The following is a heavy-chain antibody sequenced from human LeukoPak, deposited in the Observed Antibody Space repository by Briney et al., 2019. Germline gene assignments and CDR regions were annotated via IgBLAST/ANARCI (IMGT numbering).Heavy chain of an antibody. CDR2: ISAYNGNT. CDR3: ARRESGKWLQFPFDY. J-gene: IGHJ4*02. D-gene: IGHD5-24*01. CDR1: GYTFTSYG. Sequence: ASVKVSCKASGYTFTSYGISWVRQAPGQGLEWMGWISAYNGNTNYAQKLQGRVTMTTDTSTSTAYMELRSLRSDDTAVYYCARRESGKWLQFPFDYWGQGTLVTVSS. V-gene: IGHV1-18*01.